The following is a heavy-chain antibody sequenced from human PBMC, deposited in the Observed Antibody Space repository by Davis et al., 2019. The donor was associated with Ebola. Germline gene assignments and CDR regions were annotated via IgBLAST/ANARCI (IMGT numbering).Heavy chain of an antibody. Sequence: GESLKISCAASGFTFSNAWMSWVRQAPGKGLEWVGRIKSKTDGGTTDYAAPVKGRFTISRDDSKNTLYLQMNSLRAEDTAVYYCAKDPTPVSWTPDYWGQGTLVTVSS. V-gene: IGHV3-15*01. CDR1: GFTFSNAW. CDR2: IKSKTDGGTT. D-gene: IGHD6-13*01. J-gene: IGHJ4*02. CDR3: AKDPTPVSWTPDY.